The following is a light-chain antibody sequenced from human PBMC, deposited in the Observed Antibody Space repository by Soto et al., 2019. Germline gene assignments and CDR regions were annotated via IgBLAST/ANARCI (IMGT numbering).Light chain of an antibody. V-gene: IGKV3-20*01. CDR1: QSVSSSY. Sequence: EIVLTQSPGNLSLSPGERATLSCRASQSVSSSYLAWYQQKPGQAPRLLIYGASSRATGIPDRFSGSGSGTDFTLTISRLEPEDFAVYYCQQYGSSHRTFGQGTKVEIK. J-gene: IGKJ1*01. CDR3: QQYGSSHRT. CDR2: GAS.